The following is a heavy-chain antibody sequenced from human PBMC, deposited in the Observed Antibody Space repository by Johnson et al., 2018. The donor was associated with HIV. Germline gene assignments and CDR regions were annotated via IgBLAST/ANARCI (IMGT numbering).Heavy chain of an antibody. Sequence: VQLVESGGGLIKPGGSLRLTCAASGLTFSDAWMSWVRQAPGKGLEWVGRIKSKSDGGAIDYAAPVKGRFSISRDDSKNMLFLQMNSLKTEDTATYYCTPGLRIFEVVPLDGFDIWGQGTVITVPS. V-gene: IGHV3-15*01. CDR2: IKSKSDGGAI. J-gene: IGHJ3*02. D-gene: IGHD3-3*02. CDR3: TPGLRIFEVVPLDGFDI. CDR1: GLTFSDAW.